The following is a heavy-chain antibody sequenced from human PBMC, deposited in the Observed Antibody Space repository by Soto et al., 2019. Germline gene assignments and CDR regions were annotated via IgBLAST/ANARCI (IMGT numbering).Heavy chain of an antibody. D-gene: IGHD2-2*01. CDR2: ISSTGSPM. J-gene: IGHJ4*02. V-gene: IGHV3-11*01. CDR3: ARDPDTSSKIDY. Sequence: QVQLVESGGGLVKPGGSLRLSCAASGFTFSDHYMSWIRQAPGKGPEGLSYISSTGSPMYYADSVKGRFTISRDNAKNSLYLQMDSLRAEDTAVYYCARDPDTSSKIDYWGQGTLVTVSS. CDR1: GFTFSDHY.